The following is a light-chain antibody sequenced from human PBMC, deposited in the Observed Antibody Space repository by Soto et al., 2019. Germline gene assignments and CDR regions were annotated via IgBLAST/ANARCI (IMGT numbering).Light chain of an antibody. CDR1: QSISVF. Sequence: DIKMSQSPSSLSASVGDGVTITCRASQSISVFLNWYQYKPGKAPNLLMYAASTLQSGVPSRFSGSGSGTDFTLTISSLQPEDFATYYCQQSYSFPWTFGQGTKVDIK. CDR3: QQSYSFPWT. CDR2: AAS. J-gene: IGKJ1*01. V-gene: IGKV1-39*01.